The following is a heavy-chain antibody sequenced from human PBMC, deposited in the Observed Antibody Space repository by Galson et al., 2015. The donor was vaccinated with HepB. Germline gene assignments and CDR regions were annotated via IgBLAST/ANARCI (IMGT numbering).Heavy chain of an antibody. Sequence: SLRLSCAASGFALSNYGMNWVRQAPGKGLEWVSGFGTSGDKTSYADSVKGQFTISRDNSRNTLYLQMNSLRAEDTAVYYCAKRLFVPTDCWGQGTLVTVSS. CDR3: AKRLFVPTDC. V-gene: IGHV3-23*01. J-gene: IGHJ4*02. CDR2: FGTSGDKT. CDR1: GFALSNYG.